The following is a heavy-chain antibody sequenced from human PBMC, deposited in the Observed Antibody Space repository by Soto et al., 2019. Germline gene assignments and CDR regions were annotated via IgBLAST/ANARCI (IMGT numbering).Heavy chain of an antibody. D-gene: IGHD1-7*01. Sequence: SVKVSCKAPGGTFSSYAISWVRQAPGQGLEWMGGIIPIFGTANYAQKFQGRVTITADESTSTAYMELSSLRSEDTAVYYCARAGELANWFDPWGQGTLVTVSS. J-gene: IGHJ5*02. CDR2: IIPIFGTA. V-gene: IGHV1-69*13. CDR3: ARAGELANWFDP. CDR1: GGTFSSYA.